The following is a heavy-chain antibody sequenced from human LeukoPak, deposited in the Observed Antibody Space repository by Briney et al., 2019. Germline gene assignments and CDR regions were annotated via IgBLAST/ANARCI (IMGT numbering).Heavy chain of an antibody. V-gene: IGHV3-33*08. CDR3: VRDYGDYFDY. D-gene: IGHD4-17*01. Sequence: GRSLRLSCAASGFTFSSNGIHWVRQAPGKGLEWVAVIWYDGSNKYYADSVRGRFTISRDSSKNTLYLQMDSLRAEDTALYYCVRDYGDYFDYWGQGTLVTVSS. J-gene: IGHJ4*02. CDR2: IWYDGSNK. CDR1: GFTFSSNG.